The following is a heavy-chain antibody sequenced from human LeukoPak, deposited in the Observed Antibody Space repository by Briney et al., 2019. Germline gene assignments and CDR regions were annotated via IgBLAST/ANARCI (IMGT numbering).Heavy chain of an antibody. CDR1: GYTFSDYY. D-gene: IGHD3-10*01. J-gene: IGHJ4*02. Sequence: ASVKVSRTASGYTFSDYYIHWVRQAPGQGLEWMGWINPDSGDTNYEQKFQDWVTMTRDTSVNTVYMELSSLKSDDTAVYYCARVGYYYGAGSHFKALDSWGQGTLVIVSS. V-gene: IGHV1-2*04. CDR3: ARVGYYYGAGSHFKALDS. CDR2: INPDSGDT.